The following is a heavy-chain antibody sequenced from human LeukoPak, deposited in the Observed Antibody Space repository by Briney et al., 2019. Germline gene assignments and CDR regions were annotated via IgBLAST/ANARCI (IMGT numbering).Heavy chain of an antibody. CDR3: ARHDRYYDYVWGSYRYSIFDY. V-gene: IGHV4-59*01. CDR2: IYYSGST. Sequence: PSETLSLTCTVSGGSISSYYWSWIRQPPGKGLEWIGYIYYSGSTNYNPSLKSRVTISVETSKNQFSLKLSSVTAADTAVYYCARHDRYYDYVWGSYRYSIFDYWGQGTLVTVSS. CDR1: GGSISSYY. J-gene: IGHJ4*02. D-gene: IGHD3-16*02.